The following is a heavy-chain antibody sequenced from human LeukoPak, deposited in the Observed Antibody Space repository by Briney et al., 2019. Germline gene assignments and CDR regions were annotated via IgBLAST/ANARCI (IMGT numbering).Heavy chain of an antibody. Sequence: SETLSLTCSVSGDSISSYYWSWFRQPPGKGLGWIAYIYYSGSTNYNPSLKRRVTISVDASKNQLSLKLSSVTAADTAVYYCARRDSSASYDYWGQGTLVTVSS. CDR2: IYYSGST. CDR1: GDSISSYY. V-gene: IGHV4-59*08. J-gene: IGHJ4*02. CDR3: ARRDSSASYDY. D-gene: IGHD3-22*01.